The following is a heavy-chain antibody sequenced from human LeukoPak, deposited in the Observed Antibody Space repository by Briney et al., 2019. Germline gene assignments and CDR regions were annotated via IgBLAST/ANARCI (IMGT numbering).Heavy chain of an antibody. Sequence: GGSLRLSCAASGFTLSSYAMSWVRQAPGKGLEWVSGVSGSGGSTYYADSLKGRFTISRDNSKNTLYLQMNSLRAEDTAVYCCAKDLDIVATITGNWGQGTLVTVSS. CDR2: VSGSGGST. CDR3: AKDLDIVATITGN. V-gene: IGHV3-23*01. CDR1: GFTLSSYA. J-gene: IGHJ4*02. D-gene: IGHD5-12*01.